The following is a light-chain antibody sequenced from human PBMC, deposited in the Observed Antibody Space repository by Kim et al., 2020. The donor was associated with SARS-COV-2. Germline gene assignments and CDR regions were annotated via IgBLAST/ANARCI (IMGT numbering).Light chain of an antibody. CDR1: QSISSW. CDR2: KAS. CDR3: QQYHSYPT. Sequence: SATVGDRVTLTGRASQSISSWMAWYQQKPGKAPKVLIYKASSLESGVPSRFSGSGSGAEFTLTISSLQPDDFATYYCQQYHSYPTFGQGTKVDIK. J-gene: IGKJ1*01. V-gene: IGKV1-5*03.